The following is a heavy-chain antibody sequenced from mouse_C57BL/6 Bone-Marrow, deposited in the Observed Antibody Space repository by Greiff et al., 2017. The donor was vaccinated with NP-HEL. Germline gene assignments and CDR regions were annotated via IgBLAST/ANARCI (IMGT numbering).Heavy chain of an antibody. CDR2: INPGRGGT. D-gene: IGHD4-1*01. Sequence: QVQLQQSGAELVRPGTSVKVSCKASGYAFTNYLIEWVKQRPGQGLEWIGVINPGRGGTNYNEKFKGKATLTADKSSSTAYMQLSSLTSEDSAVYFCARRNWDGFDYWGQGTTLTVSS. CDR3: ARRNWDGFDY. J-gene: IGHJ2*01. V-gene: IGHV1-54*01. CDR1: GYAFTNYL.